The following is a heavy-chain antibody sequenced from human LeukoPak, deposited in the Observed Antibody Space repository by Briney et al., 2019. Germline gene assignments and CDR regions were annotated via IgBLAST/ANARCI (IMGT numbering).Heavy chain of an antibody. CDR3: ARERRRWEDWLLQYYFDY. D-gene: IGHD3-9*01. V-gene: IGHV1-69*01. J-gene: IGHJ4*02. Sequence: SVKVSCKASGGTFSSYAISWVRQAPGQGLEWMGGIIPIFGTANYAQKFQGRVTITADESTSTAYMELSRLRSDDTAVYYCARERRRWEDWLLQYYFDYWGQGTLVTVSS. CDR1: GGTFSSYA. CDR2: IIPIFGTA.